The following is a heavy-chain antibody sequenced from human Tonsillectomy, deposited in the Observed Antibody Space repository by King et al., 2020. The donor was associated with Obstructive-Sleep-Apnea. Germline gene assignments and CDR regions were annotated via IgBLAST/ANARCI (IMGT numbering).Heavy chain of an antibody. CDR2: IYYSGST. CDR1: GGSISSDAYY. CDR3: ASHGYFDSYYFDS. D-gene: IGHD3-9*01. V-gene: IGHV4-31*03. Sequence: QLQESGPGLVKPSQTLSLTCTVSGGSISSDAYYWSWIRQHPGKGLEWIGYIYYSGSTYYNPSLKSRVTISVDTSKNQFSLKLSSVTAADTAVYYCASHGYFDSYYFDSWGQGTLVTVSS. J-gene: IGHJ4*02.